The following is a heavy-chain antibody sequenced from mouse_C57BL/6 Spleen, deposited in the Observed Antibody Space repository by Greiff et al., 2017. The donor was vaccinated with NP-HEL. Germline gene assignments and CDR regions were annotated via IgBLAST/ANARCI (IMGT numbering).Heavy chain of an antibody. J-gene: IGHJ4*01. Sequence: QVQLQQPGAELVKPGASVKMSCKASGYTFTSYWITWVKQRPGQGLEWIGDIYPGSGSTNYNEKFKSKATLTVDTSSSTAYMQLSSLTSEDSAVYYCARFEGMDGNHYAMDYWGQGTSVTVSS. CDR2: IYPGSGST. CDR1: GYTFTSYW. CDR3: ARFEGMDGNHYAMDY. D-gene: IGHD2-1*01. V-gene: IGHV1-55*01.